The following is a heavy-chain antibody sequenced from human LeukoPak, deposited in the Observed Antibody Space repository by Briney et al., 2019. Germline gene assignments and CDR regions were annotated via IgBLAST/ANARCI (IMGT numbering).Heavy chain of an antibody. D-gene: IGHD4-17*01. CDR1: GFTFSSYG. J-gene: IGHJ4*02. Sequence: PGGSLRLSCAASGFTFSSYGMHWVRQAPGKGLEWVAFIQSDGTNKYYADSVKGRFTISRGNSKNTLYLQMNSLRAEDTAVYYCAKSTVTPTVDYWGQGTLVTVSS. CDR2: IQSDGTNK. V-gene: IGHV3-30*02. CDR3: AKSTVTPTVDY.